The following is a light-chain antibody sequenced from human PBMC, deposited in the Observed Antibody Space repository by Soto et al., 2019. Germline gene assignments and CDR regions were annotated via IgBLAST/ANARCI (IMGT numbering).Light chain of an antibody. CDR3: QQYGSS. V-gene: IGKV3-20*01. Sequence: EIVLTQSPATLSLSPGERATLSCRASQSVTSYLAWYQQKPGQAPRLLIYGASSRATGIPDRFSGSGSGTDFTLTISRLEPEDFAVYYCQQYGSSFGQGTRLEI. CDR2: GAS. CDR1: QSVTSY. J-gene: IGKJ5*01.